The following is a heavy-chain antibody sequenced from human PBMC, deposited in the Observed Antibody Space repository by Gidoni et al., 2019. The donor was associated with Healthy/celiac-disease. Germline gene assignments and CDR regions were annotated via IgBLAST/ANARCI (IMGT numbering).Heavy chain of an antibody. Sequence: QVQLQQWGAGLLKPSETLSLTCAVYGGSFSGYYWSWIRQPPGKGLEWIGEINHSGSTNYNPSLKSRVTISVDTSKNQFSLKLSSVTAADTAVYYCARGPSRYCSGGSCKALLSYWGQGTLVTVSS. D-gene: IGHD2-15*01. V-gene: IGHV4-34*01. CDR3: ARGPSRYCSGGSCKALLSY. CDR1: GGSFSGYY. J-gene: IGHJ4*02. CDR2: INHSGST.